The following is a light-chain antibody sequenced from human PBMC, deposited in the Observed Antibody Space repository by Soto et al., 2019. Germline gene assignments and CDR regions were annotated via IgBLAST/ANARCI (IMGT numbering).Light chain of an antibody. Sequence: QSVLTQPPSASGSPGQSVTISCTGTSSDVGGYNYVSWYQQHPGKAPKLMIYEVSNRPSGVSNRFSGSKSGNTASLTISGLQPEDEADYYCSSYTTSNTRQIVFGTVTKVTVL. CDR3: SSYTTSNTRQIV. V-gene: IGLV2-14*01. J-gene: IGLJ1*01. CDR1: SSDVGGYNY. CDR2: EVS.